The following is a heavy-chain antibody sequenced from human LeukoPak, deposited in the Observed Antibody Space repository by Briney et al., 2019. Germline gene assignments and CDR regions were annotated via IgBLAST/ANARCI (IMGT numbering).Heavy chain of an antibody. J-gene: IGHJ4*02. D-gene: IGHD5-24*01. CDR2: IVQSGTT. CDR3: ATRPTPRDRDF. CDR1: GLTFSTSD. Sequence: PGGSLRLSCVASGLTFSTSDTSWVRQAPGKGPEWLSLIVQSGTTYYAESVEGRFTISRDNSQNTAFMQMNSLRAKDTAVYYCATRPTPRDRDFWGQGTLVTVSS. V-gene: IGHV3-23*01.